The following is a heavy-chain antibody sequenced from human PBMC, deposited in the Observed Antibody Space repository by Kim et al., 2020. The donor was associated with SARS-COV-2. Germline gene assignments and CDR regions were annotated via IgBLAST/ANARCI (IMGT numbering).Heavy chain of an antibody. J-gene: IGHJ4*02. CDR2: IYPGDSDT. V-gene: IGHV5-51*01. CDR3: ARRNFAKNSYYYDSSGSHFDY. Sequence: GESLKISCKGSGYSFTSYWIGWVRQMPGKGLEWMGIIYPGDSDTRYSPSFQGQVTISADKSISTAYLQWSSLKASDTAMYYCARRNFAKNSYYYDSSGSHFDYWGQGTLVTVSS. CDR1: GYSFTSYW. D-gene: IGHD3-22*01.